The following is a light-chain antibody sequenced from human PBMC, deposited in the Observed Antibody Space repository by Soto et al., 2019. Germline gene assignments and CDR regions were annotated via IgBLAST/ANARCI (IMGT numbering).Light chain of an antibody. V-gene: IGLV6-57*03. CDR1: GGSIATNF. Sequence: NFMLTQPHSVSESPGKTVTISCTRSGGSIATNFVQWYQQRPGSAPTTVIYEDNQRSSGVPDRFSGSLDASSNSASLTISGLRTEDEADYYCQSYDNSNVGFGGGTKLTVL. CDR3: QSYDNSNVG. CDR2: EDN. J-gene: IGLJ2*01.